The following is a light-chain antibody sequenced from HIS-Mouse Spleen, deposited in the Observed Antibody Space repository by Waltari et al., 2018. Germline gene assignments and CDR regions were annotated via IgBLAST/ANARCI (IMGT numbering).Light chain of an antibody. V-gene: IGLV3-10*01. CDR2: EDS. J-gene: IGLJ2*01. CDR1: ALPKKY. Sequence: SYELTQPPPVSVSPGQTARITCSGDALPKKYAYWYQQKSGQAPVPVIYEDSKRPSGIPERFSGSRSGTMDTLTISGAQVEDEADYYCYSTDSSGNHRVFGGGTKLTVL. CDR3: YSTDSSGNHRV.